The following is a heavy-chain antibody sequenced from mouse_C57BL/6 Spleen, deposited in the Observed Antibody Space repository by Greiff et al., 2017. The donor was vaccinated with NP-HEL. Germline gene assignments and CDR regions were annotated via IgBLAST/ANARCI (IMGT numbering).Heavy chain of an antibody. J-gene: IGHJ2*01. CDR2: IYPRDGST. V-gene: IGHV1-78*01. CDR1: GYTFTDHT. D-gene: IGHD1-1*01. CDR3: AKYYYGSSSYYFDY. Sequence: VQGVESDAELVKPGASVKISCKVSGYTFTDHTIHWMKQRPEQGLEWIGYIYPRDGSTKYNEKFKGKATLTADKSSSTAYMQLNSLTSEDSAVYFCAKYYYGSSSYYFDYWGQGTTLTVSS.